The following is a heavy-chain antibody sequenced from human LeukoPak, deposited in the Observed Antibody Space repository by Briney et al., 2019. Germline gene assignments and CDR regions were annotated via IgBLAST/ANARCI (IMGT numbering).Heavy chain of an antibody. D-gene: IGHD6-25*01. J-gene: IGHJ3*01. Sequence: GASVKVSCKASGYTFTNHDINWVRRAPGHGLEWMGWMNLYSGDVGYAQKFQGRVTMIRNISETTAYMELSSLRSEDTAVYFCARTAFASGSYGDGFDVWGQGTLVTVSS. CDR2: MNLYSGDV. CDR1: GYTFTNHD. CDR3: ARTAFASGSYGDGFDV. V-gene: IGHV1-8*01.